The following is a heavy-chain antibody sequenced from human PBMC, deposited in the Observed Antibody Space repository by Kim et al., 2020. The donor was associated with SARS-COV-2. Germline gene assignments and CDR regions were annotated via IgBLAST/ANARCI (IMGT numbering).Heavy chain of an antibody. V-gene: IGHV4-39*07. CDR1: GGSISSSSYY. CDR2: IYYSGST. D-gene: IGHD6-6*01. J-gene: IGHJ5*02. Sequence: SETLSLTCTVSGGSISSSSYYWGWIRQPPGKGLEWIGSIYYSGSTYYNPSLKSRVTISVDTSKNQISLKLSSVTAADTAVYYCARCIAARQVWFDPWGQGTLVTVSS. CDR3: ARCIAARQVWFDP.